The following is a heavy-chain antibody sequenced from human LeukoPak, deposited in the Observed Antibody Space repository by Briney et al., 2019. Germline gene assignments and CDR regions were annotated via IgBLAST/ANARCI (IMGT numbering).Heavy chain of an antibody. CDR2: ISSDSGAR. CDR3: ARATQPGFDP. D-gene: IGHD2-15*01. Sequence: GGSLRLSCGASGLTFSTYSRNWVRQAPGKGLEWVSYISSDSGARYYADSVKGRFTISRDNAKNSLYLQMNSLRAEDTAVYYCARATQPGFDPWGQGTLVTVSS. V-gene: IGHV3-48*01. CDR1: GLTFSTYS. J-gene: IGHJ5*02.